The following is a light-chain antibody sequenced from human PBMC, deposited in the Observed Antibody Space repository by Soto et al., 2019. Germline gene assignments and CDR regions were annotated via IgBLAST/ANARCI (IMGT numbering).Light chain of an antibody. CDR1: QSISSW. Sequence: DIQMTQSPSSLSASVGDRVTITCRASQSISSWLAWYQQKPGKAPKLLIYKASSLESGVPSRFSGSGSGTEFTLTISSLQPDDFATYYCQQYNSYSFGQGTKVAI. CDR2: KAS. CDR3: QQYNSYS. J-gene: IGKJ1*01. V-gene: IGKV1-5*03.